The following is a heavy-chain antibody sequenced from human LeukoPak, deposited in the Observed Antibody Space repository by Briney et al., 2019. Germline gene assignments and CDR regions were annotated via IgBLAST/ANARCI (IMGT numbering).Heavy chain of an antibody. CDR3: ARENLYYYYGMDV. CDR1: GGSISSGGYY. J-gene: IGHJ6*02. Sequence: SQTLSLTCTVSGGSISSGGYYWSWIRQPPGKGLEWIGEINHSGSTNYNPSLKSRVTISVDTSKNQFSLKLSSVTAADTAVYYCARENLYYYYGMDVWGQGTTVTVSS. D-gene: IGHD1-14*01. CDR2: INHSGST. V-gene: IGHV4-30-2*01.